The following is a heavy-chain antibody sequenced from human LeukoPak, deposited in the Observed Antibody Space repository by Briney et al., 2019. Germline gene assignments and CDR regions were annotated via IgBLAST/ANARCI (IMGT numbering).Heavy chain of an antibody. Sequence: SVKVSCTAFGGTFSSYAISGVRQAPGHGLEWMGGIIPIFGTANYAQKFQGRVTITADKSTSTAYMELSSLRSEDTAVYYCARARGGYCSGGSCPTTVTSLDYWGQGTLVTVSS. CDR1: GGTFSSYA. D-gene: IGHD2-15*01. CDR3: ARARGGYCSGGSCPTTVTSLDY. V-gene: IGHV1-69*06. J-gene: IGHJ4*02. CDR2: IIPIFGTA.